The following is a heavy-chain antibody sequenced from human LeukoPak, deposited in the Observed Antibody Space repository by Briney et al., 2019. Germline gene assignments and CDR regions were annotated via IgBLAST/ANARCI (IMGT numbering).Heavy chain of an antibody. CDR3: ARRGPGEHLFDF. D-gene: IGHD1/OR15-1a*01. CDR2: VYYTGST. Sequence: SETLSLTCSVSGGSISGYYWSWIRQSPGKGLEWFGYVYYTGSTNCNPSLKSRVTMSVDTSKNQFSLKVTSVTAADTAIYYCARRGPGEHLFDFWGQGIPVTVSS. CDR1: GGSISGYY. V-gene: IGHV4-59*01. J-gene: IGHJ4*02.